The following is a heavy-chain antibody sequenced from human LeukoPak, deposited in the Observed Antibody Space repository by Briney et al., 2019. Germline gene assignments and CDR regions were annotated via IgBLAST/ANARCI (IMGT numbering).Heavy chain of an antibody. CDR1: GFTFSRYG. CDR3: AKIGAVAGHFGY. Sequence: GGSLRLSCAASGFTFSRYGMHWVRQAPGKGLEWVAFIRFDGSDKYHADSVKGRFTISRDNSKNTVYLQMNSLRVEDTAVYYCAKIGAVAGHFGYWGQGTLVTVSS. CDR2: IRFDGSDK. J-gene: IGHJ4*02. V-gene: IGHV3-30*02. D-gene: IGHD6-19*01.